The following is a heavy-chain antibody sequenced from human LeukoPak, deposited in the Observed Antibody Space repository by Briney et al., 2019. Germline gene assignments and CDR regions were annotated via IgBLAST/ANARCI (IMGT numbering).Heavy chain of an antibody. CDR3: ARSFSPNYYDLLDY. CDR1: GGSISTYY. D-gene: IGHD3-22*01. J-gene: IGHJ4*02. Sequence: SETLSLTCTVSGGSISTYYWSWIRQPPGRGLEWIGYIYYSGSTNYNPSLKSRVTISLDTSKNQFSLKLNSVTAADTAMYYCARSFSPNYYDLLDYWGQGTLVTVSS. V-gene: IGHV4-59*01. CDR2: IYYSGST.